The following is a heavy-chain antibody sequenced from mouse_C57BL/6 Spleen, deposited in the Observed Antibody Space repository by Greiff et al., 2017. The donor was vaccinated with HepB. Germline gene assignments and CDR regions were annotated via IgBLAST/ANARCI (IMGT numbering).Heavy chain of an antibody. D-gene: IGHD2-1*01. CDR2: IYPRSGNT. CDR3: ARSTAPVGAY. V-gene: IGHV1-81*01. Sequence: VQLQQSGAELARPGASVKLSCKASGYTFTSYGISWVKQRTGQGLEWIGEIYPRSGNTYYNEKFKGKATLTADKSSSKAYMELRSLTSEDSAVYFCARSTAPVGAYWGQGTLVTVSA. J-gene: IGHJ3*01. CDR1: GYTFTSYG.